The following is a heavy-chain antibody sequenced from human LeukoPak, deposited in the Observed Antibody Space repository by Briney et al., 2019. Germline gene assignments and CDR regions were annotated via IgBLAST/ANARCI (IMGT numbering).Heavy chain of an antibody. Sequence: GGSLRLSCAASGFTFSNYGMHWVRQAPGKGLEWVAFIRYTGSNKYYADSVKGRFTISRDNSKNTLYLQMNILSPEDTAMYYCAKDHYSSGWLNCFDYWGQGTLVTFSS. CDR3: AKDHYSSGWLNCFDY. V-gene: IGHV3-30*02. J-gene: IGHJ4*02. CDR2: IRYTGSNK. D-gene: IGHD6-19*01. CDR1: GFTFSNYG.